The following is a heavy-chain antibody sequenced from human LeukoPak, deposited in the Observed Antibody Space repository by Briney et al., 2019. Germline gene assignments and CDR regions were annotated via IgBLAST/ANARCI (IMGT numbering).Heavy chain of an antibody. CDR1: GSTFRTFA. J-gene: IGHJ4*02. CDR2: ISSDGSNK. D-gene: IGHD6-19*01. V-gene: IGHV3-30*04. CDR3: ARGSFQDSGWYGNFDY. Sequence: GGSLRLSCADSGSTFRTFAMHWVRQAPGKGLEWVAVISSDGSNKYYADSVKGRFTISRDNSKNTLYLQMNSLRADDTAVYYCARGSFQDSGWYGNFDYWGQGTLVTVSS.